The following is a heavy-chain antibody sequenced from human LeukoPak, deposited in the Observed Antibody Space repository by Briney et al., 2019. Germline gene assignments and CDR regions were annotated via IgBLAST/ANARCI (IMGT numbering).Heavy chain of an antibody. J-gene: IGHJ6*03. CDR1: GFTFSDYY. Sequence: PGGSLRLSCAASGFTFSDYYMSWIRQAPGKGLEWVSYISSSGNTIYYADSVKGRFTISRDNAKNSLYLQMNNLRAEDTALDYCARGQGSSGYYPSRQSTYYYYYMDVWGKGTTVTVSS. D-gene: IGHD3-22*01. CDR2: ISSSGNTI. V-gene: IGHV3-11*01. CDR3: ARGQGSSGYYPSRQSTYYYYYMDV.